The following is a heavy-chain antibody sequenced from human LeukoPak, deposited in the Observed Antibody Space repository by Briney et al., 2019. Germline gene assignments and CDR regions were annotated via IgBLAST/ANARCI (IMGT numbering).Heavy chain of an antibody. V-gene: IGHV1-2*02. CDR3: AANEGYGSGSPYYYYGMDV. Sequence: ASVKVSCKASGYTFTGYYMHWVRQAPGQGLEWMGWINPNSGGTNYAQKFQGRVTMTRDTSISTACMELSRLRSDDTAVYYCAANEGYGSGSPYYYYGMDVWGQGTTVTVSS. D-gene: IGHD3-10*01. CDR1: GYTFTGYY. J-gene: IGHJ6*02. CDR2: INPNSGGT.